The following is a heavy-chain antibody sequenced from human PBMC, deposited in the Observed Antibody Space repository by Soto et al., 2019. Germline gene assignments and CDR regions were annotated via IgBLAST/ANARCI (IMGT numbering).Heavy chain of an antibody. V-gene: IGHV1-3*05. CDR2: INAGNGNT. J-gene: IGHJ4*02. CDR1: GYTFTSYA. CDR3: ARGGPPIDY. Sequence: QVQRVQSGADEKKPGASVKVSCKASGYTFTSYAMNWVRQAPGQRLEWMGWINAGNGNTKYSQKFQGRVTITRDTSASTAYMGLSSLRSEDTAVYYCARGGPPIDYWGQGTLVTVSS. D-gene: IGHD3-16*01.